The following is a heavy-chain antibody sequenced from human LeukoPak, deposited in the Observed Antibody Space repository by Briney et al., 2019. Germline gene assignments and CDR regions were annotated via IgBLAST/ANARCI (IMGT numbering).Heavy chain of an antibody. Sequence: VALVKVSCKASGGTFSSYTISWVRQAPGQGLEWMGRIIPILGIANYAQKFQGRVTITADKSTSTAYMELSSLRSEDTAVYYCARERSYSGYYDAFDIWGQGTMVTVSS. CDR1: GGTFSSYT. D-gene: IGHD3-22*01. J-gene: IGHJ3*02. CDR2: IIPILGIA. CDR3: ARERSYSGYYDAFDI. V-gene: IGHV1-69*04.